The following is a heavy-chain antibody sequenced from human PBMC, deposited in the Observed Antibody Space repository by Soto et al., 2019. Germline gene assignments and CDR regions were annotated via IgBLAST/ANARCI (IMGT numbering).Heavy chain of an antibody. CDR1: RDSFTSYA. Sequence: GVPAELSSEARRDSFTSYARKSPRHATGQGLEWMGWMNPNSGNTGYAQKFQGRGTMTRNTSISTAYMELSSLRSEDTAVYYCARGGGWYEGAAFDIWGQGTMVTVSS. D-gene: IGHD6-19*01. V-gene: IGHV1-8*01. CDR2: MNPNSGNT. J-gene: IGHJ3*02. CDR3: ARGGGWYEGAAFDI.